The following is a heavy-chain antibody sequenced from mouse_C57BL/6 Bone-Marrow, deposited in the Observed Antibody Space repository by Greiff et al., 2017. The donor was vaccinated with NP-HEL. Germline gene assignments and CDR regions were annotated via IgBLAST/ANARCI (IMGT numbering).Heavy chain of an antibody. CDR2: INPSSGYT. CDR1: GYTFTSYT. D-gene: IGHD2-1*01. V-gene: IGHV1-4*01. Sequence: QVQLQQSGAELARPGASVKMSCKASGYTFTSYTMHWVKQRPGQGLEWIGYINPSSGYTKYNQKFKDKATLTADKSSSTAYMQLSSLTSEDSAVYYCASLIYYGNYGDYWGQGTTLTVSS. J-gene: IGHJ2*01. CDR3: ASLIYYGNYGDY.